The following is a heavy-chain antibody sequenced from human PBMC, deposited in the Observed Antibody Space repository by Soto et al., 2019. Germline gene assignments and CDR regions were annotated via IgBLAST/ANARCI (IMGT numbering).Heavy chain of an antibody. CDR1: GYTFTGYY. CDR2: INPNSGGT. V-gene: IGHV1-2*04. Sequence: GASVKVSCKASGYTFTGYYMHWVRQAPGQGLEWMGWINPNSGGTNYAQKFQGWVTMTRDTSISTAYMELSRLRSDDTAVYYCARDREYCSSTSCPPAYYYYYGMDVWGQGTTVTVSS. CDR3: ARDREYCSSTSCPPAYYYYYGMDV. J-gene: IGHJ6*02. D-gene: IGHD2-2*01.